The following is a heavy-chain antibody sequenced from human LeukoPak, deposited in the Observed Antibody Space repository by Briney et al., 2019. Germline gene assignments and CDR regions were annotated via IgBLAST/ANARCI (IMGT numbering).Heavy chain of an antibody. Sequence: GASLRLSCAASGFTFNNYAMNWVRQAPGKGLEWVSVITSSGSTYYADSVKGRFTISRDNSKNTLYLQMNSLRAEDTAIYYCATDLYGDYDFDCWGRGTLVTVSS. CDR3: ATDLYGDYDFDC. J-gene: IGHJ4*02. CDR2: ITSSGST. D-gene: IGHD4-17*01. CDR1: GFTFNNYA. V-gene: IGHV3-23*01.